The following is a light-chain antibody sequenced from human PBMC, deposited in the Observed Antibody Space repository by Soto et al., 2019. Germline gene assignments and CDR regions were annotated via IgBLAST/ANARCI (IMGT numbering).Light chain of an antibody. J-gene: IGKJ3*01. CDR3: QQYGRSPPEFT. V-gene: IGKV3-20*01. CDR2: GAS. Sequence: EIVLTQSPGTLSLSAGERATLSCRASQTISSNYLAWYQQKPGQAPRLLIFGASYRATGIPDRFSGSGSGTDFTLTISSLEPEDFAVDYCQQYGRSPPEFTFGPGTKVDIK. CDR1: QTISSNY.